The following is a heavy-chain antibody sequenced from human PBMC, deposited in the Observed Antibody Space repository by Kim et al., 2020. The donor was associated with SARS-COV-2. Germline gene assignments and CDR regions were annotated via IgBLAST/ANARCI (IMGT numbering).Heavy chain of an antibody. D-gene: IGHD3-10*01. CDR2: CTRDGIT. V-gene: IGHV3-23*01. Sequence: GGSLRLSCAASGFTLNNYGMTWGRQAPGKGLEWVSSCTRDGITYYADFVKGRFTISRDNSKNVLCLQMNSLGVEDTAVYYCGDYHGAGSHFTYWGQGTLVTVSS. CDR1: GFTLNNYG. CDR3: GDYHGAGSHFTY. J-gene: IGHJ4*02.